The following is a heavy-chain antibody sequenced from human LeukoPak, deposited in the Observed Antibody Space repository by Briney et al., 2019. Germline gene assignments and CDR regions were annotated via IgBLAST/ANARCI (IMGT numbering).Heavy chain of an antibody. Sequence: SGGSLRLSCAASEFSVGSNYMTWVRQAPGKGLEWVSLIYSGGSTYYADTVKGRFTSSRDNAKNTVYLQMISLRADDTAVYYCATTSGYCSETNCYGDFDYWGQGTLLTVSS. J-gene: IGHJ4*02. V-gene: IGHV3-66*01. D-gene: IGHD2-2*01. CDR3: ATTSGYCSETNCYGDFDY. CDR1: EFSVGSNY. CDR2: IYSGGST.